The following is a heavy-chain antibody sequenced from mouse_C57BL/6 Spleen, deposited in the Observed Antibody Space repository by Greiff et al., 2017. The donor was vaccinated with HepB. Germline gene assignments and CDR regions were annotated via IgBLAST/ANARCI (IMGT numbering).Heavy chain of an antibody. CDR1: GYTFTSYW. D-gene: IGHD1-1*01. CDR3: AREGLYGKDFDY. J-gene: IGHJ2*01. V-gene: IGHV1-64*01. CDR2: IHPNSGST. Sequence: QVQLKQPGAELVKPGASVKLSCKASGYTFTSYWMHWVKQRPGQGLEWIGMIHPNSGSTNYNEKFKSKATLTVDKSSSTAYMQLSSLTSEDSAVYYCAREGLYGKDFDYWGQGTTLTVSS.